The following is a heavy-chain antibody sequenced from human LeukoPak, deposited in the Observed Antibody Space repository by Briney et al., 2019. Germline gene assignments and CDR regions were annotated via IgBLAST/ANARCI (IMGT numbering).Heavy chain of an antibody. CDR3: ARVSSSWYDY. Sequence: PGGSLRLSCEASEFSVTTHYMSWVRQAPGKGLEWVSVIYSGGSTYYTDSVKGRFTISRDNSKNTLYLQMNSLRAEDTTVYYCARVSSSWYDYWGQGTLVTVSS. CDR2: IYSGGST. J-gene: IGHJ4*02. CDR1: EFSVTTHY. D-gene: IGHD6-13*01. V-gene: IGHV3-53*01.